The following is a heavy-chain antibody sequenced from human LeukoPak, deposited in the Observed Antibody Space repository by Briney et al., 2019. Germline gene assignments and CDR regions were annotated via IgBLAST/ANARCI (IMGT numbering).Heavy chain of an antibody. D-gene: IGHD3-10*01. Sequence: PGGSLRLSCAASGFTFSSYAMHWVRQAPGKGLEWVAVISYDGSNKYYADSVKGRFTISRDNSKNTLYLQMNSLRAGDTAVYYCARERHITLGRYGMDVWGQGTTVTVSS. CDR3: ARERHITLGRYGMDV. J-gene: IGHJ6*02. CDR2: ISYDGSNK. V-gene: IGHV3-30*14. CDR1: GFTFSSYA.